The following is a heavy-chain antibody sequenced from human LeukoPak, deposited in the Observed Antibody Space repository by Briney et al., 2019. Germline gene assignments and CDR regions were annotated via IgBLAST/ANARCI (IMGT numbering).Heavy chain of an antibody. CDR2: INTRGRT. D-gene: IGHD3-9*01. Sequence: PSETLSLTCTVSGGSISSYQWSWIRHPPGKGLEWIGYINTRGRTNYNPSLKSRVTFSVDTSRDQFSLKLSSVTAADTAVYYCGTSYDNKIAPFDLWGQGTLVTVSS. J-gene: IGHJ4*02. CDR3: GTSYDNKIAPFDL. CDR1: GGSISSYQ. V-gene: IGHV4-4*09.